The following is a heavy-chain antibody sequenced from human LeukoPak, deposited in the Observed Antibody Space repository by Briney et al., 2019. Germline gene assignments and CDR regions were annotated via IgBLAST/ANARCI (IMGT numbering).Heavy chain of an antibody. Sequence: GGSLRLSCAASEFTFSSYGMHWVRQAPGKGLEWVAVISSDGSNEYYADSVKGRFTISRDNSKNTLFLQMNSLRAEDTAVYYCAKDNRGEFYYDSSHYFDYWGQGTLVTVSS. V-gene: IGHV3-30*18. CDR3: AKDNRGEFYYDSSHYFDY. CDR1: EFTFSSYG. CDR2: ISSDGSNE. D-gene: IGHD3-22*01. J-gene: IGHJ4*02.